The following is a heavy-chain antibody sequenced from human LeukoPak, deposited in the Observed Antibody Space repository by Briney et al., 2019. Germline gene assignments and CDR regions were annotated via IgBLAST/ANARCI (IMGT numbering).Heavy chain of an antibody. Sequence: ASVKVSCKASGYTFTSYYMHWVRQAPGQGLEWMGIINPSGGSTSYAQKFQGGVTMTRDTSTSTAYMELKSLRSDDTAVYYCARDSSSPPDYWGQGTLVTVSS. D-gene: IGHD2-2*01. CDR2: INPSGGST. CDR1: GYTFTSYY. J-gene: IGHJ4*02. V-gene: IGHV1-46*01. CDR3: ARDSSSPPDY.